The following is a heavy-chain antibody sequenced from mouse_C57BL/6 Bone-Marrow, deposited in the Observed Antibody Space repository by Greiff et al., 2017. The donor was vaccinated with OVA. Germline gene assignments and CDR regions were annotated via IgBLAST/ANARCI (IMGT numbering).Heavy chain of an antibody. CDR3: CYGSSLYFDY. CDR2: IRSKSNNYAT. J-gene: IGHJ2*01. Sequence: VQLKQSGGGLVQPKGSLKLSCAASGFSFNTYAMNWVRQAPGKGLEWVARIRSKSNNYATYYADSVKDRFTISRDDSESMLYLQMNNLKTEDTAMYYCCYGSSLYFDYWGQGTTLTVSS. V-gene: IGHV10-1*01. CDR1: GFSFNTYA. D-gene: IGHD1-1*01.